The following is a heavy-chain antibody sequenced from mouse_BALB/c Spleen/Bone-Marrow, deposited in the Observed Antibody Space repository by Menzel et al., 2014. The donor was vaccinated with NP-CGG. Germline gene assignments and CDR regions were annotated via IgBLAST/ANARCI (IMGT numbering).Heavy chain of an antibody. CDR3: ARQLAYAMGY. CDR1: GFTFSDYY. V-gene: IGHV5-12*02. CDR2: ITKGGGST. Sequence: EVQLQESGGGLVQPGGSLKLSCATSGFTFSDYYMYWVRQTPEKRLEWVAYITKGGGSTYYPDIVKGRFTISRDNAKNTLYLQMSRLKSEDTAMYYCARQLAYAMGYWGQGTSVTVSS. J-gene: IGHJ4*01. D-gene: IGHD4-1*01.